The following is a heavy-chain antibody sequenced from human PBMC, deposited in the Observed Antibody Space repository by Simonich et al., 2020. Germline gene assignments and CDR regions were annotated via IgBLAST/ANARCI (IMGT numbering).Heavy chain of an antibody. J-gene: IGHJ4*02. V-gene: IGHV3-7*01. CDR3: ARDVRRDGFDY. CDR1: GLPFSSYW. CDR2: IKQDGSEK. Sequence: EVQLVESGGGLVQPGGSLRLSCAASGLPFSSYWMSWGTAPVKGREGVANIKQDGSEKYYVDSVKGRFTISRDNAKNSLYLQMNSLRAEDTAVYYCARDVRRDGFDYWGQGTLVTVSS.